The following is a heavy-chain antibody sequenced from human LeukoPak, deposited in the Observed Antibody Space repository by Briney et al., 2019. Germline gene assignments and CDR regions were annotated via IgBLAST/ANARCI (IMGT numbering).Heavy chain of an antibody. CDR1: GGSISSYY. V-gene: IGHV4-59*01. Sequence: PSETLSLTCTVSGGSISSYYWSWIRQPPGKGLEWIGYIYYSGSTNYNPSLKSRVTISVDTSKNQFSLKLSSVTAADTAVYHCARDNPPEAFDIWGQGTRVTVSS. CDR3: ARDNPPEAFDI. D-gene: IGHD1-14*01. CDR2: IYYSGST. J-gene: IGHJ3*02.